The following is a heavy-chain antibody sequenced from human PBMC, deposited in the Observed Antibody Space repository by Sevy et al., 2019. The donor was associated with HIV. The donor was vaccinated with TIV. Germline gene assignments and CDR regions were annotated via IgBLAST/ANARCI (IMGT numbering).Heavy chain of an antibody. CDR2: ISISGADK. J-gene: IGHJ5*02. V-gene: IGHV3-23*01. D-gene: IGHD7-27*01. CDR3: AKALGETEDKNEFDP. Sequence: GGSLRLSCAASGFTLSSYAMSWVRQAPGKGLEWVSSISISGADKYYADSVKGRFTISRDNSQNRLYLQMNSLRAEDTALYYCAKALGETEDKNEFDPWGQGTLVTVS. CDR1: GFTLSSYA.